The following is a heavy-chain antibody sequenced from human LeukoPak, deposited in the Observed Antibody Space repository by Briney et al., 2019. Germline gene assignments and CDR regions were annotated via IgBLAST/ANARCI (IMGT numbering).Heavy chain of an antibody. D-gene: IGHD3-10*01. CDR2: INTNTGNP. CDR1: GYTFTSYA. J-gene: IGHJ4*02. V-gene: IGHV7-4-1*02. Sequence: ASVKVSCKASGYTFTSYAMNWVRQAPGQGLEWMGWINTNTGNPTYAQGFTGRFVFSLDTSVSTAYLQISSLKAEDTAVYYCARGYYGSGSYYTFFDYWGQGTLVTVSS. CDR3: ARGYYGSGSYYTFFDY.